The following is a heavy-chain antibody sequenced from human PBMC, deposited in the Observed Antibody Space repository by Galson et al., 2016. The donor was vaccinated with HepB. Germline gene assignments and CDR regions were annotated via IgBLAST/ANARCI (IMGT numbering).Heavy chain of an antibody. CDR1: GGSFSTYA. CDR2: IIPMFGIV. V-gene: IGHV1-69*13. Sequence: SVKVSCKASGGSFSTYAISWVRQAPGQGLEWMGGIIPMFGIVNYAQNLLGRVTITADESTGTAYMELSSLRSEDKAVYYCARPYDFWSGYYLDPWGQGTLVTVSS. CDR3: ARPYDFWSGYYLDP. J-gene: IGHJ5*02. D-gene: IGHD3-3*01.